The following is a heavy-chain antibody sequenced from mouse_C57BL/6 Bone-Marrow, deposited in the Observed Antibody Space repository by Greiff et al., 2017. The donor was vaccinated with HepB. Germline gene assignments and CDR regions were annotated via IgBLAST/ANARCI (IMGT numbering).Heavy chain of an antibody. CDR1: GYTFTSYW. J-gene: IGHJ3*01. CDR3: YYYGSSSFAY. CDR2: IDPSDSYT. V-gene: IGHV1-69*01. Sequence: QVQLQQPGAELVMPGASVKLSCKASGYTFTSYWMHWVKQRPGQGLEWIGEIDPSDSYTNYNQKFKGKSTLTVDKSSSTAYMQLSSLTSEDSAVYYCYYYGSSSFAYWGQGTLVTVSA. D-gene: IGHD1-1*01.